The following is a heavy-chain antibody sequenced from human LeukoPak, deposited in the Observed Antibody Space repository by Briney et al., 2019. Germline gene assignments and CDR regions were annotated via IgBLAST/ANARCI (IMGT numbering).Heavy chain of an antibody. Sequence: PGGSLRLSCAASGFTFSSYWMHWVRQAPGKELVWVSRINSDGSSTSYADSVKGRFTISRDNAKNTLYLQMNSLRAEDTAVYYCARRIPPSDYDSSGRDYWGQGTLVTVSS. CDR3: ARRIPPSDYDSSGRDY. J-gene: IGHJ4*02. D-gene: IGHD3-22*01. CDR2: INSDGSST. V-gene: IGHV3-74*01. CDR1: GFTFSSYW.